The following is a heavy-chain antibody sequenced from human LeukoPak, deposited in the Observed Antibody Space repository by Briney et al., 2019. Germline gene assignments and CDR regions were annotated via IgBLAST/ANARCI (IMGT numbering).Heavy chain of an antibody. V-gene: IGHV3-30-3*01. CDR3: AGSMVRSHLGGFDP. CDR2: ISYDGSNK. J-gene: IGHJ5*02. Sequence: GGSLRLSCAASGFTFSSYAMHWVRQAPGKGLEWVAVISYDGSNKYYADSVKGRFTISRDNSKNTLYLQMNSLRAEDTAVYYCAGSMVRSHLGGFDPWGQGTLVTVSS. CDR1: GFTFSSYA. D-gene: IGHD3-10*01.